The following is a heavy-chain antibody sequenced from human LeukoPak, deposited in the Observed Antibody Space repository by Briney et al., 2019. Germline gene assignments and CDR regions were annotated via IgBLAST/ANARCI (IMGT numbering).Heavy chain of an antibody. CDR1: GYTFTSYA. CDR2: INAGNSNT. J-gene: IGHJ4*02. CDR3: ARGEDYGDYYY. Sequence: ASVKVSCKASGYTFTSYAMHWVRQPPGQRLEWMGWINAGNSNTKYSQKFQGRVTITRDTSASTAYMELSSLRSEDTAVYYCARGEDYGDYYYWGQGTLVTVSS. V-gene: IGHV1-3*01. D-gene: IGHD4-17*01.